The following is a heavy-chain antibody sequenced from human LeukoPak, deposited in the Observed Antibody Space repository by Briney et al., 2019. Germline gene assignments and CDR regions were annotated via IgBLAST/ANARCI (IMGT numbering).Heavy chain of an antibody. CDR3: ARLTTVVDY. D-gene: IGHD4-23*01. Sequence: SETLSLTCTGSGVSISSYYWSWLRQPPGKGLEWMGYIYYSGSTNYNPSLKSRVTISVDTSKNQFSLKLSSVTAADTAVYYCARLTTVVDYWGQGTLVTVSS. CDR1: GVSISSYY. V-gene: IGHV4-59*01. J-gene: IGHJ4*02. CDR2: IYYSGST.